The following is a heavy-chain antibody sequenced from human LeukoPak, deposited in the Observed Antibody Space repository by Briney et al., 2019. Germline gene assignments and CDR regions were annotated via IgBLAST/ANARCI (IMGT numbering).Heavy chain of an antibody. V-gene: IGHV3-7*03. D-gene: IGHD2-15*01. CDR2: IKQDGSEK. J-gene: IGHJ3*02. Sequence: GGSLRLSCAASGFTFSSYWMSWVRQAPGKGLEWVANIKQDGSEKYYVDSVKGRFTISRDNAKTSLYLQMNSLRAEDTAVYYCARDQHCSGGSCYSRAFDIWGQGTMVTVSS. CDR1: GFTFSSYW. CDR3: ARDQHCSGGSCYSRAFDI.